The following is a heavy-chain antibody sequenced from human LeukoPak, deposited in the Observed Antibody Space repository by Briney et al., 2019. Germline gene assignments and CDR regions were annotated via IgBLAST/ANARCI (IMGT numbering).Heavy chain of an antibody. Sequence: SQTLSLTCTVSGGSISSGSYYWSWIRQPAGKGLEWIGRIYTSGSTNYNPSLKSRVTISVDRSKNQFSLKLSSVTAADTAVYYCARDTGYSSGWYEGSWFDPWGQGTLVTVSS. CDR3: ARDTGYSSGWYEGSWFDP. CDR1: GGSISSGSYY. V-gene: IGHV4-61*02. CDR2: IYTSGST. J-gene: IGHJ5*02. D-gene: IGHD6-19*01.